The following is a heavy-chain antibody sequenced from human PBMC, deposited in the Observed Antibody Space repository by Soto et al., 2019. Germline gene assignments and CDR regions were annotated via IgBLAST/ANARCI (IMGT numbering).Heavy chain of an antibody. D-gene: IGHD3-10*01. Sequence: PSETLSLTCTVSGASISTSNWWTWVRQPPGKGLEWIGERFHSGSTTYNPSLKSRVTISLDKSSNQFSLKLNSVTAADTAVYYCAKNSGWFNTWGQGALVTVS. CDR3: AKNSGWFNT. CDR2: RFHSGST. CDR1: GASISTSNW. J-gene: IGHJ5*02. V-gene: IGHV4-4*02.